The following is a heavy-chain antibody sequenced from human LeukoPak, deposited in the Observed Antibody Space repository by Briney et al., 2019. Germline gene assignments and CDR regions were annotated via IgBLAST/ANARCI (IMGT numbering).Heavy chain of an antibody. Sequence: ASVKVSCKASGYTFTSYDINWVRQATEQGLEWMGWMNPNSGNTGYAQKFQGRVTITRNTSISTAYMELSSLRSEDTAVYYCARVSNFHYMDVWGKGTTVTVSS. D-gene: IGHD3-3*02. CDR3: ARVSNFHYMDV. CDR2: MNPNSGNT. J-gene: IGHJ6*03. CDR1: GYTFTSYD. V-gene: IGHV1-8*03.